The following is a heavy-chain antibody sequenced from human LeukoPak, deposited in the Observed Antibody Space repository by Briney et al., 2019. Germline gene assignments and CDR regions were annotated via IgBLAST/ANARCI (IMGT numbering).Heavy chain of an antibody. J-gene: IGHJ3*02. CDR1: GYTFTSYG. D-gene: IGHD2-21*01. CDR3: AREVRFLEAFDI. V-gene: IGHV1-18*01. Sequence: GAAVQVSCKASGYTFTSYGSSGVRQAPGQGLEWMGWISAYDGNTNYAQKLQVRVTMTTDTSTSTAYMERRSLRSDDTAVYYCAREVRFLEAFDIWGQGTMVTVSS. CDR2: ISAYDGNT.